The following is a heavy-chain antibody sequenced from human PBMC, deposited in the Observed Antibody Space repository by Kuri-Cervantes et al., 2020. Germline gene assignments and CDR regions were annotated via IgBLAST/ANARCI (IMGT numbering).Heavy chain of an antibody. CDR1: GGSISSGDYY. CDR3: ARDGQGWYFDY. D-gene: IGHD6-19*01. CDR2: IYYSGST. V-gene: IGHV4-61*08. J-gene: IGHJ4*02. Sequence: SETLSLTCTVSGGSISSGDYYWSWIRQPPGKGLEWIGYIYYSGSTNYNPSLKSRVTISVDTSKNQFSLKLSSVTAADTAVYYCARDGQGWYFDYWGQGTLVTVSS.